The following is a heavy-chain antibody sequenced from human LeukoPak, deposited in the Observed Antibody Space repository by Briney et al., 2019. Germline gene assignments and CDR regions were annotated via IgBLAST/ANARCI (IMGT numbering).Heavy chain of an antibody. Sequence: SVKVSCKASGGTFSSYAISWVRQAPGQGLEWMGRIIPIFGIANYAQKFQGRVTITADESTSTAYMELSSLRSEDTAVYYCARDGGDYVWGSPPGDYYYGMDVWGKGTTVTVSS. CDR3: ARDGGDYVWGSPPGDYYYGMDV. V-gene: IGHV1-69*13. CDR2: IIPIFGIA. CDR1: GGTFSSYA. D-gene: IGHD3-16*01. J-gene: IGHJ6*04.